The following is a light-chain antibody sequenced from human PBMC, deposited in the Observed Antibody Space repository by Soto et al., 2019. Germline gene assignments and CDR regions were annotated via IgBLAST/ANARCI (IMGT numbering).Light chain of an antibody. CDR3: QQSYCTPPIT. V-gene: IGKV1-39*01. J-gene: IGKJ5*01. CDR2: AAS. CDR1: QSISTY. Sequence: DIQMTQSPSSLSASVGDRVTSTCRASQSISTYLNWYQQKPGKAPKLLIYAASTLHSGVPSRFSGSGSGTDFTLTISSLQPEDFATYYCQQSYCTPPITFGQGTRLEIK.